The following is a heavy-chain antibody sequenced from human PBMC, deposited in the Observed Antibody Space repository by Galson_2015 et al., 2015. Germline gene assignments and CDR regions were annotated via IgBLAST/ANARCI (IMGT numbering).Heavy chain of an antibody. CDR1: GFTFSSYW. D-gene: IGHD7-27*01. CDR3: ARDLGDWYFDL. CDR2: INGDGSST. Sequence: SLRLSCAASGFTFSSYWMHWVRQAPGKGLVWVSRINGDGSSTSYADSVKGRFTISRDNAKNTLYLQMNSLRAEDTAVYYCARDLGDWYFDLWGRGTLVTVSS. J-gene: IGHJ2*01. V-gene: IGHV3-74*01.